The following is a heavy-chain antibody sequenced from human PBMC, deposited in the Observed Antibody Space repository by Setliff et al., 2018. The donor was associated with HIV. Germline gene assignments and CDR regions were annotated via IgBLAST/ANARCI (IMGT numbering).Heavy chain of an antibody. V-gene: IGHV4-31*03. CDR1: GGSISSGGYY. J-gene: IGHJ6*02. Sequence: KPSETLSLTCTVSGGSISSGGYYWNWIRQYPVMGLEWIGHIYYNGRTLFNPALGTRLNMSVDTSENQFSLHLNSVTAADTAVYYCVRERRRSPLSYGLDVWGQGTTVTVSS. CDR3: VRERRRSPLSYGLDV. CDR2: IYYNGRT.